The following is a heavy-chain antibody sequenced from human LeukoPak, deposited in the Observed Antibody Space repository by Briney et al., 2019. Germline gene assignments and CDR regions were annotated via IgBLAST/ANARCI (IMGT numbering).Heavy chain of an antibody. CDR1: GGSFSGYY. CDR2: INHSGST. CDR3: ARDTRRGGYSSSGFDY. J-gene: IGHJ4*02. V-gene: IGHV4-34*01. D-gene: IGHD6-6*01. Sequence: SETLSLTCAVYGGSFSGYYWSWIRQPPGKGLEWIGEINHSGSTNYNPSLKSRVTISVDTSKNQFSLKLSSVTAADTAVYYCARDTRRGGYSSSGFDYWGQGTLVTVSS.